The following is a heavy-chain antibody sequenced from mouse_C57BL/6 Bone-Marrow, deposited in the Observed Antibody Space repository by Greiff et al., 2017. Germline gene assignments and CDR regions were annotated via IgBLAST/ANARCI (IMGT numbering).Heavy chain of an antibody. CDR1: GYTFTSYW. J-gene: IGHJ2*01. CDR2: IDTSDSYT. D-gene: IGHD1-2*01. CDR3: ASYGGYYFDN. V-gene: IGHV1-50*01. Sequence: QVQLLQPGAELVKPGASVKLSCKASGYTFTSYWMQWVNQRPGQGLEWIGEIDTSDSYTNYKQKFKGKATLTVDTASSTSYMQLSSPTSEDTAVYYCASYGGYYFDNWGQGTTLTVSS.